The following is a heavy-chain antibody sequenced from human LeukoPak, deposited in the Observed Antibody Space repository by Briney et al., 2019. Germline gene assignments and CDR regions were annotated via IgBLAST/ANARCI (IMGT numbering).Heavy chain of an antibody. J-gene: IGHJ5*02. Sequence: GAPVKVSCKASGGTFSSYAISWVRQAPGQGLEWMGGIIPIFGTANYAQKFQGRVTITADESTSTAYMELSSLRSEDAAVYYCARSKDIVVVPAAPVVYNWFDPWGQGTLVTVSS. CDR2: IIPIFGTA. D-gene: IGHD2-2*01. CDR1: GGTFSSYA. V-gene: IGHV1-69*01. CDR3: ARSKDIVVVPAAPVVYNWFDP.